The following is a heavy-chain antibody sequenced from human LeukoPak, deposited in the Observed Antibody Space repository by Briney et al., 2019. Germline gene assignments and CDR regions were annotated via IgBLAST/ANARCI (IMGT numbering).Heavy chain of an antibody. CDR3: ARRVATINAVFDY. CDR1: GGSISSYY. Sequence: TPSETLSLTCTVSGGSISSYYWSWLRQPPGKGLEWIGYIYYSGSTNYNPSLKSRVTISVDTSKNQFSLKLSSVTAADTAVYYCARRVATINAVFDYWGQGTLVTVSS. CDR2: IYYSGST. D-gene: IGHD5-12*01. J-gene: IGHJ4*02. V-gene: IGHV4-59*01.